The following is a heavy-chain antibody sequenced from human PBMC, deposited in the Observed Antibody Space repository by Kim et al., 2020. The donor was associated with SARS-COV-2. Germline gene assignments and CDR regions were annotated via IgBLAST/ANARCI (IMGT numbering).Heavy chain of an antibody. D-gene: IGHD6-13*01. V-gene: IGHV3-7*01. J-gene: IGHJ4*02. CDR3: ARLYGGSWCFDY. CDR2: K. Sequence: KYYVDSVKGRFTTSRDNAKNALDLQMNRLRAEDTAVYYCARLYGGSWCFDYWGQGTLVTVPS.